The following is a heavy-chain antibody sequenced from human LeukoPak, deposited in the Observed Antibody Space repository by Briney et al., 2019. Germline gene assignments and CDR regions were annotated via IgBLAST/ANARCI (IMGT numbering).Heavy chain of an antibody. CDR3: ARGHCSGGSCYSVY. V-gene: IGHV1-8*02. CDR2: MNPNSGNT. Sequence: ALVKVSCKASGYTFTSYGINWVRQATGQGLEWMGWMNPNSGNTGYAQKFQGRVTMTRNTSISTAYMELSSLRSEDTAVYYCARGHCSGGSCYSVYWGQGTLVTVSS. CDR1: GYTFTSYG. J-gene: IGHJ4*02. D-gene: IGHD2-15*01.